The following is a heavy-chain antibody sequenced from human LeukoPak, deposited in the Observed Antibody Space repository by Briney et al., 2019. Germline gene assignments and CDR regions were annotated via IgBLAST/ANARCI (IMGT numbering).Heavy chain of an antibody. V-gene: IGHV4-39*01. CDR3: ARTTEGGYTYGYFYYYYMDV. D-gene: IGHD5-18*01. Sequence: SETLSLTCTVSGGSISSGRYYWNWIRQPAGKGLEWIGSIYYSGSTYYNPSLKSRVTISVDTSKNQFSLKLSSVTAADTAVYYCARTTEGGYTYGYFYYYYMDVWGKGTTVTISS. CDR2: IYYSGST. J-gene: IGHJ6*03. CDR1: GGSISSGRYY.